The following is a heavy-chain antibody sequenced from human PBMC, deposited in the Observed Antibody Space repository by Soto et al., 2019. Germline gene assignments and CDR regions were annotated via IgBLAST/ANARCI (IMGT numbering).Heavy chain of an antibody. J-gene: IGHJ4*02. CDR3: VIDRRVEPWLSY. CDR2: INKDGSEK. Sequence: VQLVESGGGSVQPGGSLSLACAASGFTFSSGYTFSSFWMSWVRQPPGKGLEWGANINKDGSEKYYMDSVKGRFTISRDNAKNSLYLQMDSLRAVDTAIYYCVIDRRVEPWLSYWGQGTLVSAPS. D-gene: IGHD6-13*01. V-gene: IGHV3-7*03. CDR1: GFTFSSGYTFSSFW.